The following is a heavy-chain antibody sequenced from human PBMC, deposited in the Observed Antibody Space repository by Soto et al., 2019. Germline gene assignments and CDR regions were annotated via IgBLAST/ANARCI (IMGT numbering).Heavy chain of an antibody. Sequence: GGSLRLSCAVSGSTISSYAMHWVRQAPGKGLEWVAFISYDGSNKYYADSVTGRFTISRDNSKNTVFLQMNSLRAEDTAVYYCARGDGHSYGTFFDYWGQGTLVTVSS. D-gene: IGHD5-18*01. CDR1: GSTISSYA. CDR3: ARGDGHSYGTFFDY. J-gene: IGHJ4*02. CDR2: ISYDGSNK. V-gene: IGHV3-30-3*01.